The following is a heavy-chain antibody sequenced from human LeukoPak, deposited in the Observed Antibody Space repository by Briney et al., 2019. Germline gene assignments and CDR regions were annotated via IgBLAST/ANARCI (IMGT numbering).Heavy chain of an antibody. V-gene: IGHV1-18*01. Sequence: ASVKVSFKASGYTFTSYGISWVRQAPAQGLEWMGGISSYNGNTNYAQKLQGRVTMTTDTSTSTAYMELRSLRSDDTAVYYCAGTDYYDSSGYYYFDYWGQGTLVTVSS. CDR3: AGTDYYDSSGYYYFDY. CDR2: ISSYNGNT. D-gene: IGHD3-22*01. J-gene: IGHJ4*02. CDR1: GYTFTSYG.